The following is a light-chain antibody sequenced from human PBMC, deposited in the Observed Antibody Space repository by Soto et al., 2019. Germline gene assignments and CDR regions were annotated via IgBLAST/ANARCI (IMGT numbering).Light chain of an antibody. J-gene: IGLJ3*02. Sequence: QTVVTQPPSVSGAPGQRVTISCTGSSSNIGARYDVHWYKQIPGTAPQLLIYGTSNRPSGVPDRVSGSKSGTSASLAITGLQAEDEADYYCHSYYNGRGGEVYGGGNHLTVL. CDR2: GTS. CDR3: HSYYNGRGGEV. V-gene: IGLV1-40*01. CDR1: SSNIGARYD.